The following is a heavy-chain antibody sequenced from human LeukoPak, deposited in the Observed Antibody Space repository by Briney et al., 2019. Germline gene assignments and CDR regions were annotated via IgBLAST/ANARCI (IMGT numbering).Heavy chain of an antibody. D-gene: IGHD5-18*01. CDR3: AREGVDTVPKFDP. CDR1: GFTFSSYW. CDR2: INSDGSST. J-gene: IGHJ5*02. Sequence: GGSLRLSCAASGFTFSSYWMHWVRQAPGKGLVWVSRINSDGSSTSYADSVKGRFTISRDNAKNTLYLQMNSLRAEDTAVYYCAREGVDTVPKFDPWGQGTLVTVSS. V-gene: IGHV3-74*01.